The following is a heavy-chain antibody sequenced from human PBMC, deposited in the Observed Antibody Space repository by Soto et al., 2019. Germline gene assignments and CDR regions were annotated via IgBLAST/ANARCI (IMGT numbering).Heavy chain of an antibody. CDR3: ARDLSPWELLLRGNCGY. J-gene: IGHJ4*02. CDR2: ISAYNGNT. Sequence: ASVKVSCKASGYTFTSYGISWVRQAPGQGLEWMGWISAYNGNTNYAQKLQGRVTMTTDTSTSTAYMELRSLRSDDTAVYYCARDLSPWELLLRGNCGYWGQGTLVTVSS. CDR1: GYTFTSYG. V-gene: IGHV1-18*01. D-gene: IGHD1-26*01.